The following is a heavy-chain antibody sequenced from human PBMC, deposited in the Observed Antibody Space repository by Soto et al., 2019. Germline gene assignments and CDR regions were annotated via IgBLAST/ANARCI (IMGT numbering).Heavy chain of an antibody. J-gene: IGHJ4*02. CDR3: ARKGYYPSGRINLFDS. CDR1: GHTINSDYY. CDR2: IYPGGGT. V-gene: IGHV4-38-2*02. D-gene: IGHD3-10*01. Sequence: SETLSLTCTVAGHTINSDYYWGWIRQPPGKGLEWIGSIYPGGGTYYNPSLKSRVTISIDTSKNQFSLRLTSVTAADTAMYYCARKGYYPSGRINLFDSWGQGTLVTVSS.